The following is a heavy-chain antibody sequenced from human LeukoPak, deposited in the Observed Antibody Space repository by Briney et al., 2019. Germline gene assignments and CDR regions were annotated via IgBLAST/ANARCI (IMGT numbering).Heavy chain of an antibody. D-gene: IGHD2-8*02. CDR2: ISPNSGGT. CDR1: GYTFTGYY. V-gene: IGHV1-2*02. CDR3: ARVLTLNYYYYMDV. Sequence: ASVKVSCKASGYTFTGYYMHWVRQAPGQGLEWMGWISPNSGGTNYAQKFQGRVTMTRDTSISTAYMELSRLRSDDTAVYYCARVLTLNYYYYMDVWGKGTTVTISS. J-gene: IGHJ6*03.